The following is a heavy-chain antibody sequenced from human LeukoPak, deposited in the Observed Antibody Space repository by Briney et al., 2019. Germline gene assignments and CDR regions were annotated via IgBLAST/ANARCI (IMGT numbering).Heavy chain of an antibody. D-gene: IGHD2-2*01. CDR3: ARRCSSASCYDY. V-gene: IGHV3-48*01. Sequence: PGGSLRLSCAASGFTFSSYNMNWVRQAPGKGLEWVSYITSSSSTIYSADSVKGRFTISRDNDKNSLYLQMNSLRAEDTAVYYCARRCSSASCYDYWGQGTLVTVSS. CDR1: GFTFSSYN. J-gene: IGHJ4*02. CDR2: ITSSSSTI.